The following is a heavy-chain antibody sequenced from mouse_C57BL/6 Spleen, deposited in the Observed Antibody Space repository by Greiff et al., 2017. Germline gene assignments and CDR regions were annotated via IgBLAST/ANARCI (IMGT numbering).Heavy chain of an antibody. J-gene: IGHJ2*01. CDR1: GFTFSNYW. CDR2: ISLKSDNYAT. CDR3: TSYDGYYDRFDY. Sequence: EVMLVESGGGLVQPGGSMKLSCVASGFTFSNYWMNWVRQSPEKGLEWVAQISLKSDNYATHYAESVKGRFTISRDDSKSSVYLHMNNLSAEDTGIYYSTSYDGYYDRFDYWGQGTTLTVSS. D-gene: IGHD2-3*01. V-gene: IGHV6-3*01.